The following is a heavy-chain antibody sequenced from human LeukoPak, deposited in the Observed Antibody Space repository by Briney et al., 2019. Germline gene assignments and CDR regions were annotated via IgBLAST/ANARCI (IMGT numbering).Heavy chain of an antibody. CDR2: IYYSGST. V-gene: IGHV4-39*01. Sequence: PSQTLSLTCNVSGGSIISSSCYWGWIRQPPGKGLEWIGTIYYSGSTYYNPSLKSRVTISVDTSKNQFSLRLTSVTAADTAVYYCARHVKDFWNYYLSNFDYWGQGTLVTVSS. D-gene: IGHD3-3*01. CDR3: ARHVKDFWNYYLSNFDY. CDR1: GGSIISSSCY. J-gene: IGHJ4*02.